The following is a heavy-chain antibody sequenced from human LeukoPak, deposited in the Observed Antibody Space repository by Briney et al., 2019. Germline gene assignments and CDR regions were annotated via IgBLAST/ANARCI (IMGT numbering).Heavy chain of an antibody. CDR1: GFTFSSYG. J-gene: IGHJ4*02. CDR3: AKDRSTITVFDY. V-gene: IGHV3-30*18. D-gene: IGHD3-16*02. Sequence: PGGSLRLSCAASGFTFSSYGMHWVRQAPGKGLEWVAVISYDGSNKYYADSVKGRFTISRDNSKNTLYLQMNSLRAEDTAAYYCAKDRSTITVFDYWGQGTLVTVSS. CDR2: ISYDGSNK.